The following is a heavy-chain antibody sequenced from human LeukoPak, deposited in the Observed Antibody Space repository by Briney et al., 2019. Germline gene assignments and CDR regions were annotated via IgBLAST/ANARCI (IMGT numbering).Heavy chain of an antibody. CDR1: GGSLSSGDYY. Sequence: SQTLSLTCTVSGGSLSSGDYYWSWIRQPPGKGLEWIGTISYSGNTYYNPSLKSRVTISVDTSKNQFSLRLSSVTAADTAVHYCARHCGGDCVHAFDIWGQGTMVTVSS. D-gene: IGHD2-21*02. CDR3: ARHCGGDCVHAFDI. CDR2: ISYSGNT. J-gene: IGHJ3*02. V-gene: IGHV4-30-2*03.